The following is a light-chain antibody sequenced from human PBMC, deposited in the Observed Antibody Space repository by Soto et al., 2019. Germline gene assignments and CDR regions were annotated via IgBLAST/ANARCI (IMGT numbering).Light chain of an antibody. V-gene: IGKV1-5*01. J-gene: IGKJ1*01. CDR1: QSISTS. CDR2: GAS. Sequence: IEMTQSPSSLSASVGDRVTITCRATQSISTSLAWYQQKPGKAPNLLISGASNLESGVPSRFSGSGSGTEFTLTISSLQPDDFSSYYCQQYYTYSTFGQGTMVDI. CDR3: QQYYTYST.